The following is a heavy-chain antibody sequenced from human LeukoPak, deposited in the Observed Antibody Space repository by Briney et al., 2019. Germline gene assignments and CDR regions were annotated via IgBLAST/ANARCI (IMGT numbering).Heavy chain of an antibody. D-gene: IGHD3-22*01. J-gene: IGHJ6*02. V-gene: IGHV4-59*08. CDR1: SGSISTYY. CDR2: IFHSGST. CDR3: ARQGTSGSYLTGLDV. Sequence: PSETLSLTCTVSSGSISTYYLSWIRQSPGKGLEWMGYIFHSGSTTYNPSLSSRLTISIDTSKNQFSLALRSVTAADTAVYYCARQGTSGSYLTGLDVWGQGTTVTVSS.